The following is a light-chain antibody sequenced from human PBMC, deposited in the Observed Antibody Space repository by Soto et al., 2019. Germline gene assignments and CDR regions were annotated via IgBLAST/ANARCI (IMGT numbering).Light chain of an antibody. J-gene: IGKJ1*01. CDR1: QSVFYSSNNKNY. Sequence: DIVMTQSPDSLAVSLGERATINCKSSQSVFYSSNNKNYLAWYQQKPGQPPRLLVSWASTRASGVPDRFSGSGSGTDFTLTISSLQAEDVAVYSCQQYYSSRTFGQGTKVEIK. CDR2: WAS. CDR3: QQYYSSRT. V-gene: IGKV4-1*01.